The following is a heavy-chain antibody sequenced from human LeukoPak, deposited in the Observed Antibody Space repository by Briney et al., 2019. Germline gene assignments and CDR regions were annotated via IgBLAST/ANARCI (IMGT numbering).Heavy chain of an antibody. J-gene: IGHJ4*02. Sequence: GGSLRLSCAASGFTFSSYGMHWVRQAPGKGLEWVSAISGSGGSTYYADPVKGRFTISRDNSKNTLYLQMNSLRAEDTAVYYCAKVPLSSSGWDREYYFDYWGQGTLVTVSS. D-gene: IGHD6-19*01. CDR3: AKVPLSSSGWDREYYFDY. CDR1: GFTFSSYG. CDR2: ISGSGGST. V-gene: IGHV3-23*01.